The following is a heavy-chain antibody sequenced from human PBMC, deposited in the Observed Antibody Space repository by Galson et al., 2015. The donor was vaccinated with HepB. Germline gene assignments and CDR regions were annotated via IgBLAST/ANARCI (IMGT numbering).Heavy chain of an antibody. Sequence: SVKVSCKASGYTFTSYDINWVRQATGQGLEWMGWMNPNSGNTGYAQKFQGGVTMTRNTSVSTAYMELSSLRSEDTAVYYCARGAGWDYAWGLGYYYYYMDVWGKGTTVTVSS. J-gene: IGHJ6*03. D-gene: IGHD3-16*01. CDR3: ARGAGWDYAWGLGYYYYYMDV. V-gene: IGHV1-8*01. CDR1: GYTFTSYD. CDR2: MNPNSGNT.